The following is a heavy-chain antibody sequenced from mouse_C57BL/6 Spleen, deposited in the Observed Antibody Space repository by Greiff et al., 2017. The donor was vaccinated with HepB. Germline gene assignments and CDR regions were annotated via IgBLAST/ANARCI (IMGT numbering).Heavy chain of an antibody. V-gene: IGHV5-4*03. CDR2: ISDGGSYT. Sequence: EVKLVESGGGLVKPGGSLKLSCAASGFTFSSYAMSWVRQTPEKRLEWVATISDGGSYTYYPDNVKGRFTISRDNAKNNLYLQMSHLKSEDTAMYYCARAGSSYGYFDVRGTGTTVTVSS. CDR1: GFTFSSYA. CDR3: ARAGSSYGYFDV. J-gene: IGHJ1*03. D-gene: IGHD1-1*01.